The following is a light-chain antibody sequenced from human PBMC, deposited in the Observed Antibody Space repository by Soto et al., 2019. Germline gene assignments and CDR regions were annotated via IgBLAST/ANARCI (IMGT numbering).Light chain of an antibody. CDR3: QQLRTYPYT. V-gene: IGKV1-9*01. CDR2: PAS. CDR1: QDISTY. J-gene: IGKJ2*01. Sequence: DIHLTQSPSFLSASVGDRVTVTCRASQDISTYLAWFQQKPGKAPQLLVYPASTLQGGVPSRFSGRGSGTEFILTISSLQPEDFATYYCQQLRTYPYTFGQGTKVDIK.